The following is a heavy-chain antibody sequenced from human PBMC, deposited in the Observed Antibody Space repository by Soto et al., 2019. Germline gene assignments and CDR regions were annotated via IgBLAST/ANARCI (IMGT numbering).Heavy chain of an antibody. Sequence: EVQLVESGGGLVQPGGSLRLSCAASGFTFSSYWMHLVRHAPGKGLVRVSRINRDGSSTSYADSVKGRFTISRDNAKNTLYLQMYSLRAEDTGVYYGAREPLGCSGSYSYYYEYYGMDVWGQGTTVTVSS. CDR1: GFTFSSYW. D-gene: IGHD1-26*01. V-gene: IGHV3-74*01. CDR2: INRDGSST. J-gene: IGHJ6*02. CDR3: AREPLGCSGSYSYYYEYYGMDV.